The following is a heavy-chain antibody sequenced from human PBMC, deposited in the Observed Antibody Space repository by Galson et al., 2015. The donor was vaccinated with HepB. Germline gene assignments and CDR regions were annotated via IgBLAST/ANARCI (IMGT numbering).Heavy chain of an antibody. CDR1: GYTFTSYY. J-gene: IGHJ3*02. CDR2: INPSGGST. Sequence: SVKVSCKASGYTFTSYYMHWVRQAPGQGLEWMGIINPSGGSTSYAQKFQGRVTMTRDTSTSTVYMELSNLRSEDTAVYYCARDRCSSTSGYQGAFDIWGQGTMVTVSS. V-gene: IGHV1-46*01. D-gene: IGHD2-2*01. CDR3: ARDRCSSTSGYQGAFDI.